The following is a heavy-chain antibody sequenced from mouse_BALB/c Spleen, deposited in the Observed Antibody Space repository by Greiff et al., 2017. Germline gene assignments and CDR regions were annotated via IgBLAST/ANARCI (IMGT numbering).Heavy chain of an antibody. CDR1: GYSFTGYN. CDR2: INPNNGGT. J-gene: IGHJ2*01. Sequence: VQLQQSGPELEKPGASVKISCKASGYSFTGYNMHWVKQSHGKSLEWIGGINPNNGGTSYNQKFKGKATLTVDKSSSTAYMELRSLTSEDSAVYYCARKAGLRSFDYWGQGTTLTVSS. V-gene: IGHV1-18*01. CDR3: ARKAGLRSFDY. D-gene: IGHD1-1*01.